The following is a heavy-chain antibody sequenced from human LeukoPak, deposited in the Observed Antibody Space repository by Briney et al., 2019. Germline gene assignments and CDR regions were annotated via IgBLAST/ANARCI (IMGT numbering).Heavy chain of an antibody. CDR2: ISSSSSYI. V-gene: IGHV3-21*01. CDR1: GFTFSSYW. Sequence: GGSLRLSCAASGFTFSSYWMSWVRQAPGKGLEWVSSISSSSSYIYYADSVKGRFTISRDNAKNSLYLQMNSLRAEDTAVYYCARVSGYDSGYYYYMDVWGKGTTVTVSS. CDR3: ARVSGYDSGYYYYMDV. J-gene: IGHJ6*03. D-gene: IGHD5-12*01.